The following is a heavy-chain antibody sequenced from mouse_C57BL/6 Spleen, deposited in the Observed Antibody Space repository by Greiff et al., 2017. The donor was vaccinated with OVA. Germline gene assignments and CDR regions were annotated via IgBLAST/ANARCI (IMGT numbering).Heavy chain of an antibody. J-gene: IGHJ3*01. V-gene: IGHV1-50*01. CDR3: ASGHYSNPWFAY. CDR1: GYTFTSYW. D-gene: IGHD2-5*01. Sequence: VQLQQPGAELVKPGASVKLSCKASGYTFTSYWMQWVKQRPGQGLEWIGEIDPSDSYTNSNQKFKGKATLTVDTSSSTAYMQLSSLTSEDSAVYYCASGHYSNPWFAYWGQGTLVTVSA. CDR2: IDPSDSYT.